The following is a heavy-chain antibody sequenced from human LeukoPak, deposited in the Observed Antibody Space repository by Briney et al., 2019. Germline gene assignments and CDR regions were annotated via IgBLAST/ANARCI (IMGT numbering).Heavy chain of an antibody. CDR1: GFTFSSYG. D-gene: IGHD5-12*01. V-gene: IGHV3-30*02. CDR2: IRYDGSNK. Sequence: PGGSLRLSCAASGFTFSSYGMHWVRQAPGKGLEWVAFIRYDGSNKYYADSVKGRFTISRDNSKNTLYLQMNSLRAEDTAVYYCAKDEALGSGYGVWSDYWGQGTLVTVSS. J-gene: IGHJ4*02. CDR3: AKDEALGSGYGVWSDY.